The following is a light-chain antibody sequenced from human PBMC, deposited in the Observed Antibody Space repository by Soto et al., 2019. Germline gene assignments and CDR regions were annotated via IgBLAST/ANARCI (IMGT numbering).Light chain of an antibody. V-gene: IGKV3-20*01. Sequence: EIVLTQSPGTLSLSPGERATLSCRASQSVSSSYLAWYQQKPGQATRLLIYGASSRATGIPDRFSGSGSGTYFTFTISILEPEDFAVYYCQQYGSSSWTFGQGTKVEIK. CDR1: QSVSSSY. J-gene: IGKJ1*01. CDR2: GAS. CDR3: QQYGSSSWT.